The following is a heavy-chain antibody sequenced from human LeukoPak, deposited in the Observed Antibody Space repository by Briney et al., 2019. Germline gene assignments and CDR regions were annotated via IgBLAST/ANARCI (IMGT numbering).Heavy chain of an antibody. CDR1: GYTFTSYY. V-gene: IGHV1-46*01. J-gene: IGHJ3*02. Sequence: ASVKVSCKASGYTFTSYYMHWVRQAPGQGLEWMGIINPSGGSTSYAQKFQGRVTMTRDPSTSTVYMELSSLRSEDTAVYYCARGPLPGYYYDSSGYNGAFDIWGQGTMVTVSS. D-gene: IGHD3-22*01. CDR3: ARGPLPGYYYDSSGYNGAFDI. CDR2: INPSGGST.